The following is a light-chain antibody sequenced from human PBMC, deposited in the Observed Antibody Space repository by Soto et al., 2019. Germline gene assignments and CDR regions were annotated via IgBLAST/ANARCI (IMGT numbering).Light chain of an antibody. Sequence: EIVLTQSPATLSLSPGERATLSCRVSQSVSSYLAWYQQKPGQAPRLLSYDASNRATGIPARFSGSVSGTAVTLTISSLEPEDFAVYYCQQRSNWPPSITFGQGTRLEIK. V-gene: IGKV3-11*01. CDR1: QSVSSY. J-gene: IGKJ5*01. CDR3: QQRSNWPPSIT. CDR2: DAS.